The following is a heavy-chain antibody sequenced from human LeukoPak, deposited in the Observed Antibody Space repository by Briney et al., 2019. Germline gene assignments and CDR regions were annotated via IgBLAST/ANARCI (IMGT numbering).Heavy chain of an antibody. D-gene: IGHD1-26*01. CDR2: IKSKTDGGTT. V-gene: IGHV3-15*01. J-gene: IGHJ4*02. CDR1: GFTFSNAW. Sequence: GGSLRLSCAASGFTFSNAWVSWVRQAPGKGLEWVGRIKSKTDGGTTDYAAPVKGRFTISRDDSKNTLYLQMNSLKTEDTAAYYCTTESGCYLSFTDYWGQGTLVTVSS. CDR3: TTESGCYLSFTDY.